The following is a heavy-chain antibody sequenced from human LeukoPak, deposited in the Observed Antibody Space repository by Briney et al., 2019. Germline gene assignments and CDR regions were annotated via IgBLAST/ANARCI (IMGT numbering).Heavy chain of an antibody. D-gene: IGHD6-13*01. J-gene: IGHJ4*02. Sequence: PEGSLRLSCAASGFSSYGMHWVRQAPGKGLEWVAVIWYDESNKYYADSVKGRFTISRDNSRNTLYLQMNSLRAEDTAVYYCARDGFSSSWYGRALDYWGQGTLVTVSS. CDR3: ARDGFSSSWYGRALDY. CDR1: GFSSYG. V-gene: IGHV3-33*01. CDR2: IWYDESNK.